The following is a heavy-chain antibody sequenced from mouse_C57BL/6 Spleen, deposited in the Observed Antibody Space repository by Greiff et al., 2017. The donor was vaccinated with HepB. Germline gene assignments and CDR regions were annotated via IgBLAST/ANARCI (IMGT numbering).Heavy chain of an antibody. CDR2: ISSGGDYI. CDR1: GFTFSSYA. D-gene: IGHD2-3*01. V-gene: IGHV5-9-1*02. J-gene: IGHJ2*01. Sequence: DVQLVESGEGLVKPGGSLKLSCAASGFTFSSYAMSWVRQTPEKRLEWVAYISSGGDYIYYADTVKGRFTISRDNARNTLYLQMSSLKSEDTAMYYCTRDHDGYIYFDYWGQGTTLTVSS. CDR3: TRDHDGYIYFDY.